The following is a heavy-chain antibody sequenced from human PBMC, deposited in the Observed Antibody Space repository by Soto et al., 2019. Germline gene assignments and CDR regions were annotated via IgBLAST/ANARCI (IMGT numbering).Heavy chain of an antibody. CDR2: IWYDGSNK. J-gene: IGHJ6*02. D-gene: IGHD6-19*01. V-gene: IGHV3-33*01. CDR1: GFTFSSYG. Sequence: QVQLVESGGGVVQPGRSLRLSCAASGFTFSSYGMHWVRQAPGKGLEWVAVIWYDGSNKYYADSVKGRFTISRDNSKNTLYLQMNSLRAEDTAVYYCARDKWVRAVAGANYYYGMDVWGQGTTVTVSS. CDR3: ARDKWVRAVAGANYYYGMDV.